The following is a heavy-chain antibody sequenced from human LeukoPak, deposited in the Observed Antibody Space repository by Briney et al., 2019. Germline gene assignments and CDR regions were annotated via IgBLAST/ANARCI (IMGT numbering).Heavy chain of an antibody. CDR1: GFTFSSYS. Sequence: GGSLRLSCAASGFTFSSYSMNWVRQAPGKGLEWVSSISSSSSYIYYADSVKGRFTISRDNAKNSLYLQMSNLRAEDTAVYFCARGGGLDVWGQGAAVTVSS. CDR2: ISSSSSYI. V-gene: IGHV3-21*04. CDR3: ARGGGLDV. J-gene: IGHJ6*02. D-gene: IGHD3-16*01.